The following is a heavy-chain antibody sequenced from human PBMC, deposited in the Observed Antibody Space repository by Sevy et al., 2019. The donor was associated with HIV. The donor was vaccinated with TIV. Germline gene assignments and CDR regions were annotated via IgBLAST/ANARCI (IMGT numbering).Heavy chain of an antibody. J-gene: IGHJ6*02. Sequence: KQSQTLSLTCTVSGGSISSSSYYWGWIRQPPGKGLEWIGSVYYSGSTYYNPSLKSRVTISVDTSKNQFSLKLSSVTAADTAVYYCARLDRYSSSWYKRYYGMDVWGQGTTVTVSS. CDR2: VYYSGST. V-gene: IGHV4-39*01. CDR1: GGSISSSSYY. CDR3: ARLDRYSSSWYKRYYGMDV. D-gene: IGHD6-13*01.